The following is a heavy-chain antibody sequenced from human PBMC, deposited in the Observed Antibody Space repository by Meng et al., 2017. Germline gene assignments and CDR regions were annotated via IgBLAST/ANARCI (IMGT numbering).Heavy chain of an antibody. V-gene: IGHV1-3*01. CDR3: ARDTPPLGYFDD. D-gene: IGHD2-15*01. J-gene: IGHJ4*02. CDR2: INGGNGDT. Sequence: ASVKVSCKASEDTFTSYAIHWVRQAPGHRPEWMGWINGGNGDTSYSQKFQGRVTITGDTSASTVSMELGRLRSEDTGVYYCARDTPPLGYFDDWGQGTLVTVSS. CDR1: EDTFTSYA.